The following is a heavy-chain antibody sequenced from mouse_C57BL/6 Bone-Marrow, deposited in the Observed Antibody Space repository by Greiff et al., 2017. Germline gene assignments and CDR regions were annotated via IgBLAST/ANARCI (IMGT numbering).Heavy chain of an antibody. Sequence: QVQLQQPGAELVMPGASVKLSCKASGYTFTSYWMHWVKQRPGQGLEWIGEIDPSDSYTNYNQKFKGKSTLTVDKSSSTAYMQLSSLTSEDSAVYYCAREGVTTSYWNLDVWGTGTTVTVSS. V-gene: IGHV1-69*01. D-gene: IGHD2-2*01. J-gene: IGHJ1*03. CDR1: GYTFTSYW. CDR2: IDPSDSYT. CDR3: AREGVTTSYWNLDV.